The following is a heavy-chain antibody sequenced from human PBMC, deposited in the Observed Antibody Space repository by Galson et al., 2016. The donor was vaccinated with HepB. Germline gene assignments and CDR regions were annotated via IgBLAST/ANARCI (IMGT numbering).Heavy chain of an antibody. CDR3: ASAKSGHTFFYHYGMVV. CDR2: ISGSGVSI. Sequence: SLRLSCAASGFSFSSYGMTWVRQAPGKGLEWVSAISGSGVSIYYADTVKGRFTISRDVSKNTLYLQMNSLRAEDTAVYYCASAKSGHTFFYHYGMVVWGQGTTVTVSS. CDR1: GFSFSSYG. V-gene: IGHV3-23*01. J-gene: IGHJ6*02. D-gene: IGHD3-3*01.